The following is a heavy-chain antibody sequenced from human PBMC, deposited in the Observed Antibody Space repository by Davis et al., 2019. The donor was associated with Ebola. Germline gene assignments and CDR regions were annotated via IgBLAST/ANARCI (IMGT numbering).Heavy chain of an antibody. D-gene: IGHD2-21*02. CDR2: IYYSGTT. V-gene: IGHV4-59*01. CDR3: AGYSYGDSGVYYSYHGMDV. J-gene: IGHJ6*02. Sequence: MPSETLSLTCTVSGTSISSYYWSWIRQPPGKGLEWIGYIYYSGTTNYNPSLESRVTISVDTSKNQFSLKLSSVTAADTAVYYCAGYSYGDSGVYYSYHGMDVWGRGTTVAVSS. CDR1: GTSISSYY.